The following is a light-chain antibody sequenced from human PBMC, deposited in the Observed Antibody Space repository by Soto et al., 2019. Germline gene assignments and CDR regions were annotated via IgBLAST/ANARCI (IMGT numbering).Light chain of an antibody. V-gene: IGKV3D-20*02. CDR1: QSVSSSY. CDR3: QKRSNWPSIT. CDR2: DAS. Sequence: EIVLTQSPGTLSLSPGERATLSCRASQSVSSSYLAWYQQKPGQAPRLLIYDASNRATGIPARFSGSGSGTDFTLTINRLEPEDFAVYYCQKRSNWPSITFGQGTRLEIK. J-gene: IGKJ5*01.